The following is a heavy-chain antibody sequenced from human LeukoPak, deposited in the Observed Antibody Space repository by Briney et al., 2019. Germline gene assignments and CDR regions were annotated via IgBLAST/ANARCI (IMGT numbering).Heavy chain of an antibody. D-gene: IGHD6-13*01. J-gene: IGHJ5*02. CDR1: GGSISSSSYY. V-gene: IGHV4-39*01. CDR2: IYYSGST. CDR3: APTRVTSSWYWFDP. Sequence: SETLSLTCTVSGGSISSSSYYWGWIRQPPGKGLVWIGSIYYSGSTYYNPSLKSRVTISVDTSKNQFSLKLSSVTAADTAVYYCAPTRVTSSWYWFDPWGQGTLVTVSS.